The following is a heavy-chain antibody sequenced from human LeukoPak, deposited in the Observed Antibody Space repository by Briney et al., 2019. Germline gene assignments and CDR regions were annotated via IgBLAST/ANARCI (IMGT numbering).Heavy chain of an antibody. J-gene: IGHJ4*02. D-gene: IGHD2/OR15-2a*01. CDR1: GFTFTDHY. CDR3: VREGEGPLSKDFDY. CDR2: IGPHSTFT. Sequence: ASMRVSCKSSGFTFTDHYVHWVRQCPGQGLEWMGYIGPHSTFTSSPQEFQGRVTMTRDASMSTAYMELTRLTSDDTVVYYYVREGEGPLSKDFDYWGQGTLVTVSS. V-gene: IGHV1-2*02.